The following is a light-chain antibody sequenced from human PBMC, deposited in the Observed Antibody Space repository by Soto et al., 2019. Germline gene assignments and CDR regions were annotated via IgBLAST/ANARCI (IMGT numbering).Light chain of an antibody. CDR3: QQYNNWS. CDR2: AAS. J-gene: IGKJ5*01. CDR1: QSVGSN. Sequence: IVLTQSPGTLSLSPGERATLSCRASQSVGSNLAWYQQKPGQAPRLLIYAASTRATGIPARFSGSGSGTEFTLTISSLQSEDFAVYYCQQYNNWSFGQGTRLEI. V-gene: IGKV3-15*01.